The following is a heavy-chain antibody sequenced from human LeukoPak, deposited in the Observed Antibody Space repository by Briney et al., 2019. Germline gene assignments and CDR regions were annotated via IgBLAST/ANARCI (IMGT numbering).Heavy chain of an antibody. D-gene: IGHD3-22*01. CDR3: ARDSPRIGLAWFDP. CDR2: IYHSGST. CDR1: GGSISSSNW. Sequence: SETLSLTCAVSGGSISSSNWWSWVRQPPGKGLEWIGEIYHSGSTNYNPSLKSRVTISVDTSKNHFSLKLSSVTAADTAVYYCARDSPRIGLAWFDPWGQGTLVTVSS. V-gene: IGHV4-4*02. J-gene: IGHJ5*02.